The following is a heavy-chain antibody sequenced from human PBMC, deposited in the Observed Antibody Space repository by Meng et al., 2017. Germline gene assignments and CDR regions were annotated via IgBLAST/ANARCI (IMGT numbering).Heavy chain of an antibody. CDR3: ARVVVCGGDCYSPLFDY. Sequence: GSLRLSCAVYGGSFSGYYWSWIRQPPGKGLEWIGEIDHSGSTNYNPSLKSRVTISVDTSKNQFSLKLSSVTAAGTAVYYCARVVVCGGDCYSPLFDYWGQGTLVTVSS. CDR1: GGSFSGYY. CDR2: IDHSGST. V-gene: IGHV4-34*01. D-gene: IGHD2-21*02. J-gene: IGHJ4*02.